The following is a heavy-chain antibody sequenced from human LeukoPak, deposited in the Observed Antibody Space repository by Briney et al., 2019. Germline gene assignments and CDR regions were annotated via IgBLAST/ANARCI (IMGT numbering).Heavy chain of an antibody. CDR2: ISGSGGRT. J-gene: IGHJ4*02. CDR3: AKSLGGVVGATGDY. D-gene: IGHD1-26*01. Sequence: PAGALTLSCAASGFTFSSYVMSWVRQAPGKGLEWASAISGSGGRTYYADSVKGRFSISRDNSKNTLYLQMNSLRAEDTGVYYCAKSLGGVVGATGDYWGQGTLV. CDR1: GFTFSSYV. V-gene: IGHV3-23*01.